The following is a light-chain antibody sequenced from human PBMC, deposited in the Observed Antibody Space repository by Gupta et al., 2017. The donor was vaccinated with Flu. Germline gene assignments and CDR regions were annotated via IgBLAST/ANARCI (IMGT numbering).Light chain of an antibody. CDR2: KVR. Sequence: TFSCGGTCSDVGNNNYGSWYQQRPGQAPSRMMYKVRKRPAGVPDRFSGSKSGNKASLTVSGSQAEDESVYPCGPYRGNDQWVFGGGTKLTVL. J-gene: IGLJ3*02. V-gene: IGLV2-8*01. CDR1: CSDVGNNNY. CDR3: GPYRGNDQWV.